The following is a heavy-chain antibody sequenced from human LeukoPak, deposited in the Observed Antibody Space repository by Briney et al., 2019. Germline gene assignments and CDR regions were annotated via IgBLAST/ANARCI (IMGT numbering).Heavy chain of an antibody. CDR3: AKDWHILTGRNCFDP. J-gene: IGHJ5*02. D-gene: IGHD3-9*01. V-gene: IGHV1-18*01. CDR2: VSSYNGDT. CDR1: GYTFNNYG. Sequence: ASVRVSCKASGYTFNNYGISWVRQAPGQGLEWMGWVSSYNGDTNYAQKFQGRVTMSTDTSTSTAYMELRSLTFDDTAIYYCAKDWHILTGRNCFDPWGQGTLVTVSS.